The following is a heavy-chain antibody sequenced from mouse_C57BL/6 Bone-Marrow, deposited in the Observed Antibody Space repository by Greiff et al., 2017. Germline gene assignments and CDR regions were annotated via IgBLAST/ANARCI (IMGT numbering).Heavy chain of an antibody. J-gene: IGHJ4*01. CDR3: APIYDGYSYAMDY. CDR2: IDPANGNT. V-gene: IGHV14-3*01. D-gene: IGHD2-3*01. CDR1: GFNIKNTY. Sequence: VHVKQSVAELVRPGASVKLSCTASGFNIKNTYMHWVKQRPEQGLEWIGRIDPANGNTKYAPKFQGKATITADTSSNTAYLQLSSLTSEDTAIYYCAPIYDGYSYAMDYWGQGTSVTVSS.